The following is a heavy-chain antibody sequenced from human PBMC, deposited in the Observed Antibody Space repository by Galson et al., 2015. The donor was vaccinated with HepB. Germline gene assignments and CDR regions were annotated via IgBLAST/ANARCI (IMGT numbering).Heavy chain of an antibody. CDR1: QFTFSSYA. Sequence: SLRLSCAASQFTFSSYAMSWVRQAPGKGLEWVSAISGSGGSTYYADSVKGRFTISRENSKNKLYLQMHSLRAEDTAVYYCATGGYYDSSGCYRHYYYYMDVWGKGTTVTVSS. CDR3: ATGGYYDSSGCYRHYYYYMDV. V-gene: IGHV3-23*01. D-gene: IGHD3-22*01. J-gene: IGHJ6*03. CDR2: ISGSGGST.